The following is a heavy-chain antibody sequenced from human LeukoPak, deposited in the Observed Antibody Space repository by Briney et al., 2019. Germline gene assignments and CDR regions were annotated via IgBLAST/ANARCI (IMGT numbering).Heavy chain of an antibody. V-gene: IGHV4-31*03. Sequence: SQTLSLTCTVSGGSISSGGYYWSWIRQHPGKGLEWIGNIFYSGSTYYRPSLKSRVTISVDTSKNQFSLKLSSVTAADTAVYYCARGVWFGELFYFDYWGQGTLVTVSS. CDR3: ARGVWFGELFYFDY. CDR2: IFYSGST. J-gene: IGHJ4*02. D-gene: IGHD3-10*01. CDR1: GGSISSGGYY.